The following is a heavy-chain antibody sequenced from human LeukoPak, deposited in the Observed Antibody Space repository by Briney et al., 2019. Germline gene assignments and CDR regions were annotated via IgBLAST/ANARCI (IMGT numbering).Heavy chain of an antibody. CDR1: GFAFSSYN. CDR2: IGSSGSPT. J-gene: IGHJ5*02. V-gene: IGHV3-48*02. CDR3: ARDLAPSYYYDSSGYYYESNWFDP. D-gene: IGHD3-22*01. Sequence: PGGSLRLSCAASGFAFSSYNMNWVRQAPGKGLEWISYIGSSGSPTHYADSVGGRFTISRDNAKNSLYLQMNSLRDEDTAVYYCARDLAPSYYYDSSGYYYESNWFDPWGQGTLVTVSS.